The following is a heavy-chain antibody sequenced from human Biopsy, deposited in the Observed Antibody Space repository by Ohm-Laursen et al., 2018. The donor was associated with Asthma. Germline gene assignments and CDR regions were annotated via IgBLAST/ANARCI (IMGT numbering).Heavy chain of an antibody. CDR1: GFTFSSYG. D-gene: IGHD1-26*01. CDR3: ARDGELTSYPGTFHI. Sequence: SLRLSCTAPGFTFSSYGMHWVRQAPGKGLEWVAVIWYDGSNKYYADSVKGRFTISRDNSKNTLYLQMNSLRAEDTAVYYCARDGELTSYPGTFHIWGQGTMVTVSS. CDR2: IWYDGSNK. J-gene: IGHJ3*02. V-gene: IGHV3-33*01.